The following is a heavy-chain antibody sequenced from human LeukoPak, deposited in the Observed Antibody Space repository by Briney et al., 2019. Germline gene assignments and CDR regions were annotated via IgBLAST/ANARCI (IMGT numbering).Heavy chain of an antibody. CDR3: ARDLLLSSWYQRSPGES. D-gene: IGHD6-13*01. J-gene: IGHJ4*02. Sequence: GASVKVSCKASGYTFTSYYMHWVRQAPGQGLEWMGIINPSGGSTSYAQKFQGRVTMARDTSTSTVYMELSSLRSEDTAVYYCARDLLLSSWYQRSPGESWGQGTLVTVSS. CDR1: GYTFTSYY. V-gene: IGHV1-46*01. CDR2: INPSGGST.